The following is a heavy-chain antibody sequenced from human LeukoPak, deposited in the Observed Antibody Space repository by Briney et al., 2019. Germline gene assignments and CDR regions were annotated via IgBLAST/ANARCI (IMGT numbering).Heavy chain of an antibody. V-gene: IGHV3-21*01. CDR3: ASGTVGNYALDY. J-gene: IGHJ4*02. D-gene: IGHD1-7*01. Sequence: RXXXGXXLEWVSYIWTSSNNIYYTDSVKGGFAISRDNAKNSLYLQVDSLRVEDTAVYFCASGTVGNYALDYWGQGTLVTVSS. CDR2: IWTSSNNI.